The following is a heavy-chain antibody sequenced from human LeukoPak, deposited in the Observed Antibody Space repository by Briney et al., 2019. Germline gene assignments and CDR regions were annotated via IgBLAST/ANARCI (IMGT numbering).Heavy chain of an antibody. Sequence: SETLSLTCSVSGGSISPYYWSWIRQPPGKGLEWIGYVSYRGHTNYNPSLESRVTISLDTSKNQFSLKLSSVTAADTAVYYCARGLGMITFGGVRTRGNWFDPWGQGTLVTVSS. V-gene: IGHV4-59*12. CDR2: VSYRGHT. CDR3: ARGLGMITFGGVRTRGNWFDP. J-gene: IGHJ5*02. D-gene: IGHD3-16*01. CDR1: GGSISPYY.